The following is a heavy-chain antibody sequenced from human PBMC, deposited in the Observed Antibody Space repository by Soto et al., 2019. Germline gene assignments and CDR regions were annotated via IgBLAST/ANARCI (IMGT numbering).Heavy chain of an antibody. CDR3: ARVLRFLEGAIDALDI. D-gene: IGHD3-3*01. Sequence: PSETLSLTCTVSGGSVSSGSYYWSWIRQPPGKGLEWIGYIYYSGSTNYNPSLKSRVTISVDTSKNQFSLKLSSVTAADTAVYYCARVLRFLEGAIDALDIWGQGTMVTVSS. J-gene: IGHJ3*02. CDR1: GGSVSSGSYY. CDR2: IYYSGST. V-gene: IGHV4-61*01.